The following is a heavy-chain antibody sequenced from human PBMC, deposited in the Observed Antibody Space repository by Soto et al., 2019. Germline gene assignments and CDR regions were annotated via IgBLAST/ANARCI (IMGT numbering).Heavy chain of an antibody. Sequence: QITLKESGPTLVKPTQTLTLTCTFSGFSLSTSGVGVGWIRKPPGKALEWLALIYWDDDKRYSPSLKSRITITKDTSKNQVVLTMTNMDPVDTATYYWAHRPSYCSGGSGYSGFDYWGQGTLVTVSS. V-gene: IGHV2-5*02. CDR2: IYWDDDK. D-gene: IGHD2-15*01. CDR1: GFSLSTSGVG. CDR3: AHRPSYCSGGSGYSGFDY. J-gene: IGHJ4*02.